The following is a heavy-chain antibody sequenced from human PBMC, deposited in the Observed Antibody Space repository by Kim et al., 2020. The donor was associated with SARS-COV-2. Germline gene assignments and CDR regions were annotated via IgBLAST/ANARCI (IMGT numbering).Heavy chain of an antibody. V-gene: IGHV4-59*01. CDR2: IYYSGST. CDR1: GGSIRSYY. CDR3: ARGDYDILTGYYNGGFDY. J-gene: IGHJ4*02. Sequence: SETLSLTCTVSGGSIRSYYWSWLRQPPGKGLEWIGYIYYSGSTNYNPSPKSRVTISVDTSKNQFSLKLSSVTAADTAVYYCARGDYDILTGYYNGGFDYCGLATLVTVSS. D-gene: IGHD3-9*01.